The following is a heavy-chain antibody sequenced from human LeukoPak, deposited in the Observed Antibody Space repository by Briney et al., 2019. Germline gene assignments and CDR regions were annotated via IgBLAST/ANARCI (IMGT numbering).Heavy chain of an antibody. CDR1: GYTCARYE. CDR3: ARVLRYFDWLSNIDAFDI. CDR2: MNPNNGNT. V-gene: IGHV1-8*01. D-gene: IGHD3-9*01. J-gene: IGHJ3*02. Sequence: ASVRGSCKACGYTCARYEINVLRPATGQGLEWMGYMNPNNGNTGNAQKFQGRVTMTRITSISTAYMELSSLRSEDTAVYYCARVLRYFDWLSNIDAFDIWGQGTMVTVSS.